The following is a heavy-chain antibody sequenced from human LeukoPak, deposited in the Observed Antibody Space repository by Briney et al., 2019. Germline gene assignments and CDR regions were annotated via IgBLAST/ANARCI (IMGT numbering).Heavy chain of an antibody. Sequence: GGSLRLSCAASGFTFSSYGMHWVRQAPGKGLEWVAVISYDGSNKYYADSVKGRFTISRDNSKNTLYLQMNSLRAEDTAVYYCARDPFGVLPDYYYYGMDVWGQGTTVTVSS. CDR2: ISYDGSNK. CDR1: GFTFSSYG. V-gene: IGHV3-30*03. J-gene: IGHJ6*02. CDR3: ARDPFGVLPDYYYYGMDV. D-gene: IGHD3-3*01.